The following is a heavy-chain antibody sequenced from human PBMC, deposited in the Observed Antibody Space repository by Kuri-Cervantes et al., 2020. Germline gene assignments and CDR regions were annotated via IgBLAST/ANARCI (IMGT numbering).Heavy chain of an antibody. V-gene: IGHV4-61*02. J-gene: IGHJ4*02. CDR3: ARAGGRGPIRNMVDAFDY. Sequence: SETLSLTYTVSGGSISSGSYYWSWIRQPAGKGLEWIGRIYTSGSTNYNPSLKSRVTISVDTSKNQFSLKLSSVTAADTAVYYCARAGGRGPIRNMVDAFDYWGQGTLVTVSS. CDR2: IYTSGST. D-gene: IGHD3-10*01. CDR1: GGSISSGSYY.